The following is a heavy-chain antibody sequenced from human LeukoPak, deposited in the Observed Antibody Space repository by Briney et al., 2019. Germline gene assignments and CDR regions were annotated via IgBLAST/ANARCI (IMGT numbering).Heavy chain of an antibody. J-gene: IGHJ4*02. D-gene: IGHD6-19*01. CDR3: TRSSPGGQQWLVVDS. Sequence: SETLSLTCTVSGGSLTGYYWSWIRQPPGKGLEWIGYVYSSGTTNYNPSLKSRVTISVDTSKNQFSLKVRSVTAADTAVYYCTRSSPGGQQWLVVDSWGQGTLVTVSS. CDR1: GGSLTGYY. CDR2: VYSSGTT. V-gene: IGHV4-59*01.